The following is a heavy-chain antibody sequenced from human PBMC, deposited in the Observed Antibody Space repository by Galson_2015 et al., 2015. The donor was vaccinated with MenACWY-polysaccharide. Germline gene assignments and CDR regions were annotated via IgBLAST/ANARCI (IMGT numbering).Heavy chain of an antibody. CDR1: GASISSADDY. J-gene: IGHJ5*02. V-gene: IGHV4-30-4*01. D-gene: IGHD2-15*01. Sequence: TLSLTCTVSGASISSADDYWSWIRQPPGKGLEWIGYIYYNGTTYYNPSLKSRIAISVDRSKDHFSLRLTSVTAADTAVYYCARVTHCSGGSCYSYGWIDPLGQGTLVTVSS. CDR2: IYYNGTT. CDR3: ARVTHCSGGSCYSYGWIDP.